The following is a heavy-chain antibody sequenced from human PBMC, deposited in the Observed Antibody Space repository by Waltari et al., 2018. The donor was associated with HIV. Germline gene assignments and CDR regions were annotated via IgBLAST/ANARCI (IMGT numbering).Heavy chain of an antibody. V-gene: IGHV3-33*01. CDR3: ARGYSSSRWIPLYH. D-gene: IGHD6-6*01. CDR2: FWSDGVEI. Sequence: QVQLVESGGGAVQPGPSLTLSCAVSGFPFATFRIPWVRQSPGKGLEWLAVFWSDGVEISYADSVKGRFTISKDSSQKTLYLHLTSLRAEDTALYYCARGYSSSRWIPLYHWGRGTLVTVSS. J-gene: IGHJ4*02. CDR1: GFPFATFR.